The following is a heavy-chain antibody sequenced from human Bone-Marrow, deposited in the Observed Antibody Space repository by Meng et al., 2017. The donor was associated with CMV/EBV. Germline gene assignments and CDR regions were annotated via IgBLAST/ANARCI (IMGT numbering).Heavy chain of an antibody. D-gene: IGHD2-21*02. CDR3: AGESDI. V-gene: IGHV4-34*01. CDR1: GTSFSDYS. Sequence: GSLRLSCAVYGTSFSDYSWTWIRHSPRKGLEWIGQINHRGSTNFNPSLMGRVTMSVDSSKEQFSLRLTSVTAADTAVYYCAGESDIWGQGKAVTVAS. J-gene: IGHJ4*02. CDR2: INHRGST.